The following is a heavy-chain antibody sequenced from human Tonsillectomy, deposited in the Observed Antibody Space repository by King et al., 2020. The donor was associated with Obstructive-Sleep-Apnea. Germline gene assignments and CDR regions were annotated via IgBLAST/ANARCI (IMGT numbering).Heavy chain of an antibody. CDR1: GYTFTSYY. CDR2: INPTGGST. J-gene: IGHJ6*02. CDR3: AGWGNYDILTGYLGDYYYYYGMDV. D-gene: IGHD3-9*01. Sequence: QLVQSGAEVKKPGASVKVSCKASGYTFTSYYMHWVRQAPGQGLEWMGLINPTGGSTSYAQKFQGRVTVTRDTSTSTVYMELSSLRSEDTAVYYCAGWGNYDILTGYLGDYYYYYGMDVWGQGTTVTVSS. V-gene: IGHV1-46*01.